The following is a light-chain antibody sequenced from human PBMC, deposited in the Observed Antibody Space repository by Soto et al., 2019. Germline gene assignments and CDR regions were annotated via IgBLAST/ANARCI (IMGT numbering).Light chain of an antibody. J-gene: IGKJ1*01. CDR3: QQYNSYSRT. CDR2: DAS. Sequence: DIQMTQSPSTLSASVGDRVTITCRASQSISSWLAWYQQKPGKAPKLLIYDASILESGVPSRFSVSGSGTEFTLTFSSLQPDDFATYYCQQYNSYSRTFGQGTKV. CDR1: QSISSW. V-gene: IGKV1-5*01.